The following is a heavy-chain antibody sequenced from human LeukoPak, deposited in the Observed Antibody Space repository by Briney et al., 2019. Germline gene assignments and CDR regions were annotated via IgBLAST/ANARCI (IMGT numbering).Heavy chain of an antibody. D-gene: IGHD6-19*01. Sequence: KPSETLSLTCTVSGGSISNYYWSWIRQPPGKGLEWVGYIPYSGNTNYNPSLKNRVTISVDTSKNQFSLNLNSVTAADTAVYYCARDSRIPSSDWVYNWFDPWGQGTLVTVSS. V-gene: IGHV4-59*01. J-gene: IGHJ5*02. CDR3: ARDSRIPSSDWVYNWFDP. CDR1: GGSISNYY. CDR2: IPYSGNT.